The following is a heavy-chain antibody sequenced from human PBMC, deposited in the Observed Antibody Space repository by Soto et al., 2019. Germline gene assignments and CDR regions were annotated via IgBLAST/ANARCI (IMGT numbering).Heavy chain of an antibody. Sequence: QVQLVQSGAEAKKPGASVKVSCKASGYTFTSYAMHWVRQAPGQRLEWMGWMNASNGNTKYSQKFQRRVTITRDTFVNTAYTGLSSLRSEHTAVYYCARSIVVVTALDYWGQVTLCNVSS. CDR2: MNASNGNT. CDR1: GYTFTSYA. V-gene: IGHV1-3*01. J-gene: IGHJ4*02. CDR3: ARSIVVVTALDY. D-gene: IGHD2-21*02.